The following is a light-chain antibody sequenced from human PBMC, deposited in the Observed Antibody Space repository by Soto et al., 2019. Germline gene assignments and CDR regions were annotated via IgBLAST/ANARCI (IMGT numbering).Light chain of an antibody. CDR1: QSVSTDY. Sequence: IVLTQSPGTLSLSPGERATLSCRASQSVSTDYLAWYQQKPGQAPRLLIYGTSSRTTGIPDRFSGSGSGTDFTLHIGRLEPEDFAVYYCQQYGSSPFTFGPGNKVDIK. J-gene: IGKJ3*01. CDR2: GTS. V-gene: IGKV3-20*01. CDR3: QQYGSSPFT.